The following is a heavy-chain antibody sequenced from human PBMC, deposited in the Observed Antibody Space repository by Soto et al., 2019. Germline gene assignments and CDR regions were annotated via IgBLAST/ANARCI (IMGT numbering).Heavy chain of an antibody. CDR1: AFTFNSYW. Sequence: EVQLVESGGGLVQPGGSLRLSCAASAFTFNSYWMHWVRQAPGKGLVWVSRINSDGSTTNYADSVKGRFTISRDNAENTLYLQMNSLSAEDTAVYYCARGLKGYYGVDVWDQGTTVTVSS. J-gene: IGHJ6*02. CDR2: INSDGSTT. CDR3: ARGLKGYYGVDV. V-gene: IGHV3-74*01.